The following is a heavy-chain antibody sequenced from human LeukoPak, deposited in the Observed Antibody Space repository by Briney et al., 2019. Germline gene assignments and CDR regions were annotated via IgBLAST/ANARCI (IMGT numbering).Heavy chain of an antibody. CDR2: IYYSGST. CDR1: GGSISSYY. V-gene: IGHV4-59*12. D-gene: IGHD3-9*01. CDR3: ARGRPNYDILTGYYQRRKQQLGGIDY. Sequence: SETLSLTCTVSGGSISSYYWSWIRQPPGKGLEWIGFIYYSGSTNYKPSLKSRVTISVDTSKNQFSLKLSSVTAADTAVYYCARGRPNYDILTGYYQRRKQQLGGIDYRGQGTLVTVSS. J-gene: IGHJ4*02.